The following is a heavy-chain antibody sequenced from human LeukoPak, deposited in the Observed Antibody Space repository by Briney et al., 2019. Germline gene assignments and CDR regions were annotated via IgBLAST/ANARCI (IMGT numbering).Heavy chain of an antibody. V-gene: IGHV1-8*01. CDR2: MNPNSGNT. Sequence: ASVKVSCKASGYTFTTYDINWVRQTTGHGLEWMGWMNPNSGNTGYAQRFQGRVTMTRNTSISTAFMELSSLGSEDTAVYYCARDYSRGDPDYWGQGTLVTVSS. D-gene: IGHD6-19*01. J-gene: IGHJ4*02. CDR3: ARDYSRGDPDY. CDR1: GYTFTTYD.